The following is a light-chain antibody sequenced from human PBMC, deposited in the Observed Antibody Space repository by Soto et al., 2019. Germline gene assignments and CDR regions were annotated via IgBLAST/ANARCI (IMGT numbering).Light chain of an antibody. Sequence: TQSPSTLSASVGDTVTVTCRARQSVSSYLAWYQQKPGQAPRLLIYDASNRATGIPARFSGSGSGTDFTLTISSLEPEDFAVYYCQQRSNWPPITFGQGTRLEIK. CDR2: DAS. CDR3: QQRSNWPPIT. CDR1: QSVSSY. J-gene: IGKJ5*01. V-gene: IGKV3-11*01.